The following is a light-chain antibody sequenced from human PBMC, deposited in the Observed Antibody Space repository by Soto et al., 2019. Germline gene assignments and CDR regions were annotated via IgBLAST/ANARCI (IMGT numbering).Light chain of an antibody. J-gene: IGLJ3*02. CDR1: SSDVGGYDL. V-gene: IGLV2-14*02. Sequence: QSALTQPASVSGSPGQSITISCTGTSSDVGGYDLVSWYQQHPGKAPKLIIYEGSKRPSGISNRFSGSKSGNTASLIISGLQGDDEGDYYCCAYTARSTLVFGGGTKLTVL. CDR2: EGS. CDR3: CAYTARSTLV.